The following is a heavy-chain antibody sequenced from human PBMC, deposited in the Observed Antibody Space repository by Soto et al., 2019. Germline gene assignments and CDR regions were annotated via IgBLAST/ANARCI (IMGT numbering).Heavy chain of an antibody. CDR3: NRGSEYDFWSGYL. D-gene: IGHD3-3*01. V-gene: IGHV1-69*06. J-gene: IGHJ4*02. CDR2: IVPMFGTS. CDR1: GGTSTRYA. Sequence: QERLVQSGAEVRKPGSSVKVSCKVTGGTSTRYAINWVRQAPGQGLEWMGGIVPMFGTSKYAQKFQGRVTITAETSTNIADMELRSLRSEDTAVYYGNRGSEYDFWSGYLWGQGTLVSVSS.